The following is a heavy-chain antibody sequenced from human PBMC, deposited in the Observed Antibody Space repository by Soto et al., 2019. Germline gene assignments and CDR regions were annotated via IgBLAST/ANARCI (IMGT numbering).Heavy chain of an antibody. D-gene: IGHD3-22*01. Sequence: QVQLVQSGAEVKKPGSSVKVSCKASGGTFSSYTISWVRQAPGQGLEWMGRIIPILGIANYAQKFQGRVTITADKSTSTAYMELSSLRSEDTAVYHCARTYDSSGYYGNWFDPWGQGTLVTVSS. J-gene: IGHJ5*02. V-gene: IGHV1-69*02. CDR3: ARTYDSSGYYGNWFDP. CDR1: GGTFSSYT. CDR2: IIPILGIA.